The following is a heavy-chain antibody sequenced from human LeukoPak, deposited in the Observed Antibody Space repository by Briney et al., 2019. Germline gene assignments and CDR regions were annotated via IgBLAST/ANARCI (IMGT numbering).Heavy chain of an antibody. V-gene: IGHV3-23*01. Sequence: GGSLRLSCVASGFTFSSYAMSWVRQAPGKGLEWVSTISGSGDRTDYADSVKGRFTISRDNSKNTLYLQMNRLRAEDTAGYFCAKEGIAGAGADYFDYWGQGTLVTVSS. J-gene: IGHJ4*02. CDR1: GFTFSSYA. CDR2: ISGSGDRT. D-gene: IGHD6-13*01. CDR3: AKEGIAGAGADYFDY.